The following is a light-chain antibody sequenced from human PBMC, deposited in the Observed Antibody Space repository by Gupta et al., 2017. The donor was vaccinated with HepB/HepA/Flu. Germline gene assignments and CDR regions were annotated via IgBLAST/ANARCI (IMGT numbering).Light chain of an antibody. CDR1: SSNIGDNF. CDR2: RNH. Sequence: QSVLTQPPSASGAPGQRVTISCYGSSSNIGDNFVYWYFQLPGTAPKLLIFRNHPRPSEVPDRFSASKPGTSASLAISGLRSEDEADYYCATWDDSVSGYVFGTGTRVSVL. CDR3: ATWDDSVSGYV. V-gene: IGLV1-47*01. J-gene: IGLJ1*01.